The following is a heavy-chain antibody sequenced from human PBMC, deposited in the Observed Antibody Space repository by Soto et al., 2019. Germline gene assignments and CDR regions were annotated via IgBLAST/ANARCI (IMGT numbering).Heavy chain of an antibody. V-gene: IGHV3-23*01. J-gene: IGHJ3*02. CDR1: GFTFSSYA. D-gene: IGHD3-22*01. CDR2: ISGSGGST. Sequence: EVQLLESGGGLVQPGGSLRLSCAASGFTFSSYAMSWVRQAPGKGLEWVSAISGSGGSTYYADSVKGRFTISRDNSKNTLYLQMNSLRAEDTAVYYCANPLTKYYYDSSGYYFSAFDIWGQGTMVTVSS. CDR3: ANPLTKYYYDSSGYYFSAFDI.